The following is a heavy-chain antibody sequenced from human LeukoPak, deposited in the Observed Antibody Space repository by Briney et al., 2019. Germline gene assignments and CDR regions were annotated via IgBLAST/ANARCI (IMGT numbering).Heavy chain of an antibody. CDR1: GYTFTSYG. CDR2: INPNSGGT. J-gene: IGHJ4*02. V-gene: IGHV1-2*02. D-gene: IGHD1-26*01. CDR3: ATAVGAPTPIDY. Sequence: ASVKVSCKASGYTFTSYGISWVRQAPGQGLEWMGWINPNSGGTNYAQKFQGRVTMTRDTSISTAYMELSRLRSDDTAVYYCATAVGAPTPIDYWGQGTLVTVSS.